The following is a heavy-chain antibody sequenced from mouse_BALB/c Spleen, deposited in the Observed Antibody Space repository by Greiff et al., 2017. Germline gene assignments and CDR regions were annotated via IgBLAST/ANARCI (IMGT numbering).Heavy chain of an antibody. Sequence: EVQLVESGPGLVKPSQSLSLTCTVTGYSITSDYAWNWIRQFPGNKLEWMGYISYSGSTSYNPSLKSRISITRDTSKNQFFLQLNSVTTEDTATYYCARRSTVVDYFDYWGQGTTLTVSS. CDR2: ISYSGST. J-gene: IGHJ2*01. D-gene: IGHD1-1*01. V-gene: IGHV3-2*02. CDR3: ARRSTVVDYFDY. CDR1: GYSITSDYA.